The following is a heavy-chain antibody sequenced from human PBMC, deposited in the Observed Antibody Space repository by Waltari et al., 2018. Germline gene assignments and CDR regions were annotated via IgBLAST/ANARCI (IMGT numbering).Heavy chain of an antibody. CDR2: IIPILGIA. Sequence: QVQLVQSGAEVKKPGSSVKVSCKASGGTFSSSTISWVRQAPGQGLEWMGRIIPILGIANYAQKFQGRVTITADKSTSTAYMELSSLRSEDTAVYYCARRGYYYDSSGYGLYYFDYWGQGTLVTVSS. J-gene: IGHJ4*02. CDR1: GGTFSSST. CDR3: ARRGYYYDSSGYGLYYFDY. D-gene: IGHD3-22*01. V-gene: IGHV1-69*02.